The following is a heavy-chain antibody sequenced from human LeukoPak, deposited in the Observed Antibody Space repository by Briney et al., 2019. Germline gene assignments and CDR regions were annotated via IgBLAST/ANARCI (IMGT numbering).Heavy chain of an antibody. CDR2: IYYGGST. CDR1: GGSISSSCYF. D-gene: IGHD3-22*01. CDR3: ARLLYDRSGYYYFDC. J-gene: IGHJ4*02. Sequence: SETLSLTCTVSGGSISSSCYFWGRIRQPPGTGLEWIGSIYYGGSTYYSPSLRSRVTISVDTSKNQFSLNLSSVTAADTAVYYCARLLYDRSGYYYFDCWGQGTLVTVSS. V-gene: IGHV4-39*01.